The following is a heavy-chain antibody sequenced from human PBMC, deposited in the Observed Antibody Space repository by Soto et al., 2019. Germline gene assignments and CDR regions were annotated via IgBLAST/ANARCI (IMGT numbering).Heavy chain of an antibody. V-gene: IGHV3-53*01. CDR1: GFSVSCNY. CDR3: ARPLFLDYSYFGY. J-gene: IGHJ4*02. CDR2: IYTSGTT. Sequence: PGGALRLSCAVSGFSVSCNYMSWVGQAPGKGLEWVSIIYTSGTTKYADSVKGRFIIYRDDSKNTLYLQMNSLRVEDTAVYFCARPLFLDYSYFGYWGRGTLVTVSS. D-gene: IGHD4-4*01.